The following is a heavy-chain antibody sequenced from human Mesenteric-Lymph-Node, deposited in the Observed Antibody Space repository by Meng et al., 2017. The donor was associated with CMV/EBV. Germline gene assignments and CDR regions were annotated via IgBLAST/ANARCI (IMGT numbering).Heavy chain of an antibody. J-gene: IGHJ4*02. CDR3: ARGSDFDN. CDR2: INGGIGLTT. Sequence: GGSLRLSCAASGFSFSTFGMTWVRQAPGKGLEWVALINGGIGLTTYYGDSVKGRFTVSRDNSKNTLYLQMSSLRDDDTAMYYCARGSDFDNWGQGTLVTVSS. V-gene: IGHV3-23*03. D-gene: IGHD6-6*01. CDR1: GFSFSTFG.